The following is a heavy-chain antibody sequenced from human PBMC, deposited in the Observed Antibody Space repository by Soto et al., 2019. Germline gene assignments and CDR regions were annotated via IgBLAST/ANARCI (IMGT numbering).Heavy chain of an antibody. V-gene: IGHV3-21*01. J-gene: IGHJ4*02. CDR2: ISSSSSYI. D-gene: IGHD6-13*01. CDR1: GFTFRSYS. Sequence: VRSLSLAYASSGFTFRSYSQNRFRQAPGAVLEWVSSISSSSSYIYYADSVKGRFSISRDNAKNSMYLQMNSLRAEDTAVYYWAKVRKYIAAAGYFDFCGQGTGMTVSS. CDR3: AKVRKYIAAAGYFDF.